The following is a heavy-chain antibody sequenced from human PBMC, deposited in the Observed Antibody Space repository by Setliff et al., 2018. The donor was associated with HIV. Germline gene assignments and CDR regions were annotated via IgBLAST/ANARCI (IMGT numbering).Heavy chain of an antibody. CDR1: GGSISSYY. D-gene: IGHD3-22*01. CDR2: IYTSGST. CDR3: ARGYYDSSGTFDY. V-gene: IGHV4-4*09. Sequence: SETLSLTCTVSGGSISSYYWSWIRQPPGKGLEWIGYIYTSGSTNYNPSLKSRVTISVDTSKNQFSLNLSSVAAADTAVYYCARGYYDSSGTFDYWGQGTLVTVSS. J-gene: IGHJ4*02.